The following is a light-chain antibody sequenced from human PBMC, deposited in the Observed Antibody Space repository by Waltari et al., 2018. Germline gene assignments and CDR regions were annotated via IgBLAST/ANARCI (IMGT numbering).Light chain of an antibody. Sequence: DVQMTQSPATLSASVGDRVTITCRASQSITYWLAWYQQKPGKAPKLLIYKASTLESGVPSRFIGTRSGTEFTLTISNLQPDVFATYYCQQYTIYPLTFGGGTKVAI. CDR2: KAS. V-gene: IGKV1-5*03. CDR1: QSITYW. CDR3: QQYTIYPLT. J-gene: IGKJ4*01.